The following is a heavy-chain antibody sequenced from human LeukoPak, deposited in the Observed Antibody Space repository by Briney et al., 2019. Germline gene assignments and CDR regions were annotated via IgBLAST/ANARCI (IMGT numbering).Heavy chain of an antibody. CDR3: GSGVIIYDSSGRNY. CDR1: GFTFSSYE. V-gene: IGHV3-48*03. Sequence: PGGSLRLSCAASGFTFSSYEMNWVRQAPGKGLEWVSSISSSGNTIYYADSVKGRFTVSRDSAKNSVYLQMNSLRAEDTAVYYCGSGVIIYDSSGRNYWGQGTLVTVSS. D-gene: IGHD3-22*01. CDR2: ISSSGNTI. J-gene: IGHJ4*02.